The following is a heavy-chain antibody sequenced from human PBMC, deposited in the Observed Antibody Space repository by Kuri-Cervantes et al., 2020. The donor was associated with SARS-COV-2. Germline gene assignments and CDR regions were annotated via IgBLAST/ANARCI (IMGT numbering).Heavy chain of an antibody. Sequence: GGSLRLSFAASGFTFSSYGMHWVRQAPGKGLEGVAVISYDGSNKYYADSVKGRFTISRDNSKNTLYLQMNSLRAEDTAVYYCTKGGYSYGYAGHFDYWGQGTLVTVSS. V-gene: IGHV3-30*18. CDR2: ISYDGSNK. J-gene: IGHJ4*02. D-gene: IGHD5-18*01. CDR1: GFTFSSYG. CDR3: TKGGYSYGYAGHFDY.